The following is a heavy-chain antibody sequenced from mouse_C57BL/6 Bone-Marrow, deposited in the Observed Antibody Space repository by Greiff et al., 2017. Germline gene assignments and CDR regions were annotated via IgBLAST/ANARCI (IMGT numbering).Heavy chain of an antibody. J-gene: IGHJ3*01. CDR2: IYPSDSDT. Sequence: QVQLQQPGAELVRPGSSVKLSCKASGYTFTSYWMDWVKQRPGQGLEWIGNIYPSDSDTHYNQKFKDKATLTVDKSSSTAYMQLSSLTSEDSAVYYCARKEYCGSNYGTWLAYWGQGTLVTVSA. D-gene: IGHD1-1*01. CDR1: GYTFTSYW. CDR3: ARKEYCGSNYGTWLAY. V-gene: IGHV1-61*01.